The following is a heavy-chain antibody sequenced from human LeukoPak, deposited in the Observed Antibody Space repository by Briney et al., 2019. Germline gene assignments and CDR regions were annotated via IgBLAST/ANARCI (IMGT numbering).Heavy chain of an antibody. CDR1: GFTFSSYA. D-gene: IGHD2-15*01. CDR3: AKAFPDIVVVVAAPEGYYFDY. CDR2: ISGSGGST. Sequence: GGSLRLSCAASGFTFSSYAMSWVRQAPGKGLEWVSAISGSGGSTYYADSVKGRFTISRDNSKNTLYLQMNGLRAEDTAVYYCAKAFPDIVVVVAAPEGYYFDYWGQGTLVTVSS. V-gene: IGHV3-23*01. J-gene: IGHJ4*02.